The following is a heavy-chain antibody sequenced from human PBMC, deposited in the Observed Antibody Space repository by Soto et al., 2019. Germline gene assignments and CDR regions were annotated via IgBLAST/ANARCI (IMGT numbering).Heavy chain of an antibody. CDR1: GYSFTRHD. Sequence: QVQLVQSGAEVKKPGASVKVSCKASGYSFTRHDINWVRQAPGQGLEWMGWINPSSGNTGYAQRFLGRLNMTTTTSTSPAYMELSGLKSEDTAIYYCATEGILFSGVIVLYGMDVWGQGTTVTVPS. D-gene: IGHD3-3*01. CDR2: INPSSGNT. J-gene: IGHJ6*02. V-gene: IGHV1-8*01. CDR3: ATEGILFSGVIVLYGMDV.